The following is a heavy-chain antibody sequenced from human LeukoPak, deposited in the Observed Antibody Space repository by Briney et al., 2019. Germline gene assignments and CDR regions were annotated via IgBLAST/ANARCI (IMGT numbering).Heavy chain of an antibody. Sequence: SETLSLTCAVYGGSFSGYYWSWIRQPPGKGLEWIGEINHSGSTNYNPSLKSRVTISVDTSKNQFSLKLSSVTAADTAVYYCARASLDYGDTRADWYFDLWGRGTLVTVSS. D-gene: IGHD4-17*01. V-gene: IGHV4-34*01. J-gene: IGHJ2*01. CDR1: GGSFSGYY. CDR2: INHSGST. CDR3: ARASLDYGDTRADWYFDL.